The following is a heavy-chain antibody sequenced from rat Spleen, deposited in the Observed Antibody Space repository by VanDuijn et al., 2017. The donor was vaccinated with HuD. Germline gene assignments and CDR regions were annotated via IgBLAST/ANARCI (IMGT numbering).Heavy chain of an antibody. CDR1: GFSLPSYH. J-gene: IGHJ2*01. V-gene: IGHV2-32*01. Sequence: QGQLKESEPDLVQPSQTLSLTCTVSGFSLPSYHISWVRQPPGKGLEWLGVIWIDGNTGYTSFLKSRLSISRDTSRSQVFLKMNSLQTEDTATYFCARDRTGPFDYWGQGVKVTVSS. CDR2: IWIDGNT. D-gene: IGHD4-2*01. CDR3: ARDRTGPFDY.